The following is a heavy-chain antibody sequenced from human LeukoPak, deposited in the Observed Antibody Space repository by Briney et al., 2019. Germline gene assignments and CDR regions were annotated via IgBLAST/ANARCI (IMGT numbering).Heavy chain of an antibody. J-gene: IGHJ5*02. V-gene: IGHV3-23*01. D-gene: IGHD2-2*01. Sequence: GGSLRLSCAASGFTFSSYAMSWVRQAPGKGLEWVSAISGSGGCTYYADSVKGRFTISRDNSKNTLYLQMNSLRAEDTAVYYCAKDIVVVPAALRFDPWGQGTLVTVSS. CDR1: GFTFSSYA. CDR2: ISGSGGCT. CDR3: AKDIVVVPAALRFDP.